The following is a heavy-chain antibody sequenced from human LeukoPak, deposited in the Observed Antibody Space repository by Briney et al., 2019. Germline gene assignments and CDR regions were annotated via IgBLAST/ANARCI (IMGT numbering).Heavy chain of an antibody. D-gene: IGHD3-22*01. Sequence: GGSLRLSCAASGFIFSTYTMIWVRQAPGKGLEWVASITSRSQYLYYADSLRGRFTISRDNANDSVFLQMNNLRAEDTALYFCARTYTYYYDTSGFYYWDYWGQGTLVTVSS. J-gene: IGHJ4*02. V-gene: IGHV3-21*01. CDR1: GFIFSTYT. CDR3: ARTYTYYYDTSGFYYWDY. CDR2: ITSRSQYL.